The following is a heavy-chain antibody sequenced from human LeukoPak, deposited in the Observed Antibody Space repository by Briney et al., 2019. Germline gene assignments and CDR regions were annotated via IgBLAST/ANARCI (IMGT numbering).Heavy chain of an antibody. CDR1: GFTFGDYA. CDR3: AGGYYYYMDV. D-gene: IGHD3-10*01. J-gene: IGHJ6*03. Sequence: GGSLRLSCTASGFTFGDYAMSWVRQAPGKGLEWVGFIRSKAYDGTTEYAASVKGRFTISRDDSKSIAYLLMNSLKTEDTAVYYCAGGYYYYMDVWGKGTTVTVSS. V-gene: IGHV3-49*04. CDR2: IRSKAYDGTT.